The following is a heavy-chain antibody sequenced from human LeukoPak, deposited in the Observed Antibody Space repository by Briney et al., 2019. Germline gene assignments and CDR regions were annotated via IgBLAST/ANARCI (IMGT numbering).Heavy chain of an antibody. V-gene: IGHV3-20*04. CDR1: GFTFDEYG. D-gene: IGHD1-1*01. CDR2: INWNGGST. Sequence: GGSLTLSCAAYGFTFDEYGMSWVRPAPGKGLEWVSGINWNGGSTGYADSVKGRFTISRDNAKNPLYLQLNSLRAEDTALYYCARGDDSYYYYMDVWGKGTTVTVS. J-gene: IGHJ6*03. CDR3: ARGDDSYYYYMDV.